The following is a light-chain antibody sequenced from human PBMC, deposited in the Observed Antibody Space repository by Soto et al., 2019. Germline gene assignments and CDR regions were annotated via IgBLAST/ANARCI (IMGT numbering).Light chain of an antibody. CDR2: EVV. J-gene: IGLJ1*01. CDR1: QNDIGVYDF. Sequence: LTQPPSASGSPGQSVTISCTGTQNDIGVYDFVSWYQHHPGKAPRLIIYEVVQRPSGVPDRFSGSKSGNTASLTVSGLQAADEADYFCKSYAGSNTYVFGSGTKVTVL. V-gene: IGLV2-8*01. CDR3: KSYAGSNTYV.